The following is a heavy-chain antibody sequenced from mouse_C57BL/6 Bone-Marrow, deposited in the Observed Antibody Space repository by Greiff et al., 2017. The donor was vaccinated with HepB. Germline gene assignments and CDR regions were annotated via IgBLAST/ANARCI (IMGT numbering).Heavy chain of an antibody. J-gene: IGHJ1*03. CDR3: ASRNYYGSRYWYFDV. CDR2: IYPGSGST. CDR1: GYTFTSYW. D-gene: IGHD1-1*01. Sequence: VQLQQPGAELVKPGASVKMSCKASGYTFTSYWITWVKQRPGQGLEWIGDIYPGSGSTNYNEKFKSKATLTVDTSSSTAYMQLSSLTSEDSAVYYCASRNYYGSRYWYFDVWGTGTTVTVSS. V-gene: IGHV1-55*01.